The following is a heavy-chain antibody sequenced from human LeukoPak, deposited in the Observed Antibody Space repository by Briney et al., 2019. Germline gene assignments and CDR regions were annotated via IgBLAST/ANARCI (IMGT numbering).Heavy chain of an antibody. D-gene: IGHD2-15*01. CDR3: LTSTRSHRFDY. CDR2: IKQDGSDK. V-gene: IGHV3-7*01. Sequence: GGSLRLSCAASGFTFSSYWMWWVRQAPGKGREWVAIIKQDGSDKYYVDSVEGRFIISRDNAKNSLYLQMNSLRAEDTAVYYCLTSTRSHRFDYWGQGTLVTVSS. CDR1: GFTFSSYW. J-gene: IGHJ4*02.